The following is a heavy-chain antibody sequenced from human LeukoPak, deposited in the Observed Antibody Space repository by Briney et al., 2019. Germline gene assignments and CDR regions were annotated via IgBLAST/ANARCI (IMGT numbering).Heavy chain of an antibody. D-gene: IGHD6-13*01. Sequence: GGSLRLSSAASGFTFSSYWMNWVRQAPGKGLEWVASISLDGSERYYVGSVKGRFTISRDNAKKSLYLRMNSLRAEDTAVYYCARDTELSSSFAFDIWGQGTLVTVSS. CDR2: ISLDGSER. J-gene: IGHJ3*02. CDR1: GFTFSSYW. CDR3: ARDTELSSSFAFDI. V-gene: IGHV3-7*01.